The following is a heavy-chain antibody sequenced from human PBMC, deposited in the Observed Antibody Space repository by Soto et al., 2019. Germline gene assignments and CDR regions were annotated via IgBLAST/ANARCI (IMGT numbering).Heavy chain of an antibody. D-gene: IGHD6-19*01. CDR2: ISGSGGST. CDR1: GFTFSSYA. V-gene: IGHV3-23*01. Sequence: EVQLLESGGGLVQPGGSLRLSCAASGFTFSSYAMSWVRQPPGKGLEWVSAISGSGGSTYYADSVKGRFTISRDNSKNTLYLQMNSLRAEDTAVYYCAKDNSGDSSGWYGYFQHWGQGTLVTVSS. CDR3: AKDNSGDSSGWYGYFQH. J-gene: IGHJ1*01.